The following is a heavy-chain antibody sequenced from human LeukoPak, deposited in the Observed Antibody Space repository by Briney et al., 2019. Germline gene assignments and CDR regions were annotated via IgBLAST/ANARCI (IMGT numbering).Heavy chain of an antibody. Sequence: GGSLRLSCAASGFTCSSYGMHWVRQAPGKGLEWVAVISYDGSNKYYADSVKGRFTISRDNSKNTLYLQMNSLRAEDTAVYYCARDSSYNYYFDYWGQGTLVTVSS. CDR2: ISYDGSNK. D-gene: IGHD1-1*01. CDR3: ARDSSYNYYFDY. J-gene: IGHJ4*02. CDR1: GFTCSSYG. V-gene: IGHV3-30*03.